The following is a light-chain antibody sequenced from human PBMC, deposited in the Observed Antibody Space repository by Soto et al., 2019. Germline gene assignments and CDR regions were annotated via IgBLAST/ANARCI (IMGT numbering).Light chain of an antibody. J-gene: IGKJ3*01. V-gene: IGKV1-5*01. CDR3: QHYNSYSVT. Sequence: DIQMTQSPSTLSASVGDRVTITCRASQSISSWLAWYQQKPGKATKLLIYDASSLESGVPSRFSGSGSGTEFTLTISSLQPDDFATYYCQHYNSYSVTFAPGTKVYTK. CDR2: DAS. CDR1: QSISSW.